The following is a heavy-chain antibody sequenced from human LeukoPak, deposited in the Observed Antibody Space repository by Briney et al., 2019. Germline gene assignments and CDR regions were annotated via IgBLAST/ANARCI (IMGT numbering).Heavy chain of an antibody. CDR3: ARRRIMVYARFFDY. J-gene: IGHJ4*02. V-gene: IGHV4-34*01. CDR1: GGSFSGYY. Sequence: SETLSLTCAVYGGSFSGYYWSWIRQPPGKGLEWIGEINHSGSTNYNPSLKSRVTISVDTSKNQFSLKLSSVTAADTAVYYCARRRIMVYARFFDYWGQGTLVTVSS. CDR2: INHSGST. D-gene: IGHD2-8*01.